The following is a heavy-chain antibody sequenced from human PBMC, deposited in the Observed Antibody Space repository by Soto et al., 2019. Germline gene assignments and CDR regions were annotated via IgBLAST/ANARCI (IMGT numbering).Heavy chain of an antibody. V-gene: IGHV4-34*01. Sequence: VQLQQWGAGLLKPSETLSLTSAVYGGSFSGHYWGWIRQPPGKGRGWLGEINHSGSTNSNPSLKSRVTISVDTSKNQFSLKLTSVTAADTALYYCARGISLIVEVQRDAPDKYYLDSWGQGTLVTVSS. CDR3: ARGISLIVEVQRDAPDKYYLDS. D-gene: IGHD2-2*01. CDR1: GGSFSGHY. CDR2: INHSGST. J-gene: IGHJ4*02.